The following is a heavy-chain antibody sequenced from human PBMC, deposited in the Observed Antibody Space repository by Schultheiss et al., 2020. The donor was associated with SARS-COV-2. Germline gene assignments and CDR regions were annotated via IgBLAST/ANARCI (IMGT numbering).Heavy chain of an antibody. V-gene: IGHV1-69*13. Sequence: SVKVSCKASGGTFSSYAISWVRQAPGQGLEWMGGIIPIFGTANYAQKFQGRVTITADESTSTAYMELSSLRSEDTAVYYCARELWFGDSPPSYYYYYGMDVWGQGTTVTVSS. CDR2: IIPIFGTA. CDR3: ARELWFGDSPPSYYYYYGMDV. J-gene: IGHJ6*02. D-gene: IGHD3-10*01. CDR1: GGTFSSYA.